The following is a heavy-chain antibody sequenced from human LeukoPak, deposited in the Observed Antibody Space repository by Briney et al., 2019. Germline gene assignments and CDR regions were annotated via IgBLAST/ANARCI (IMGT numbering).Heavy chain of an antibody. CDR1: GFTFSTHW. Sequence: PGGSLRLSCAASGFTFSTHWMYWVRQAPGKGPEWISAIRGGGGGAFYADSVKGRFTISRDNSKYTLFLQMNSLRAEDTAVYYCARDPNGDYVGAFDMWGPGTMVTVSS. CDR3: ARDPNGDYVGAFDM. CDR2: IRGGGGGA. V-gene: IGHV3-23*01. D-gene: IGHD4-17*01. J-gene: IGHJ3*02.